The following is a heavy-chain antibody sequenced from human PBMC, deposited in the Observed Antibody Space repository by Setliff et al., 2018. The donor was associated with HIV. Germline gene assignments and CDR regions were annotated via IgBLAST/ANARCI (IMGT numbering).Heavy chain of an antibody. Sequence: ASVKVSCKASGYTFTSYGISWVRQAPGQGLEWMGWISAYNGNTNYAQKLQGRVTITADESTSTAYMELSSLRSEDTAVYYCARDGVVAPFAYWGQGTLVTVSS. J-gene: IGHJ4*02. V-gene: IGHV1-18*01. D-gene: IGHD2-15*01. CDR1: GYTFTSYG. CDR3: ARDGVVAPFAY. CDR2: ISAYNGNT.